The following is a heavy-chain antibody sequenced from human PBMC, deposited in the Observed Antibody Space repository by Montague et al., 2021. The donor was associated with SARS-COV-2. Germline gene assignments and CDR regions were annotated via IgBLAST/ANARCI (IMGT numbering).Heavy chain of an antibody. D-gene: IGHD3-16*01. CDR2: VYYGTTT. CDR1: GDSLHRSAYY. Sequence: SETLSLTCTVSGDSLHRSAYYCCWFRRPPGKGLERVASVYYGTTTYNRSLKSGVIISVDTSTNQFSLELSSVTAADTAVYFCARLGDVVIIPPDYWGQGTLVTVSS. J-gene: IGHJ4*02. CDR3: ARLGDVVIIPPDY. V-gene: IGHV4-39*01.